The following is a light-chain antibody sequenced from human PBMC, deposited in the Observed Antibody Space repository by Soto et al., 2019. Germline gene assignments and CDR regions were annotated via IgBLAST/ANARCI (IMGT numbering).Light chain of an antibody. CDR2: DVS. CDR1: QSISGW. Sequence: DIQMTQSPSTLSASIGGRVTITCRASQSISGWLAWYQQKPGRAPKLLISDVSSLESGVPSRFSGSGSGTEFTLTISSLQPDDFAVYYCQQYHDYWTFGPGTKVDIK. J-gene: IGKJ1*01. CDR3: QQYHDYWT. V-gene: IGKV1-5*01.